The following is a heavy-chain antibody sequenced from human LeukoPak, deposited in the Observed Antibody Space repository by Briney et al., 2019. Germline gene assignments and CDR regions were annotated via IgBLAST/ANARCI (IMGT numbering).Heavy chain of an antibody. V-gene: IGHV1-69*04. CDR3: VVLTTVTSGDY. D-gene: IGHD4-17*01. CDR1: GGTFSSYA. J-gene: IGHJ4*02. CDR2: IIPILGIA. Sequence: ASVKVSCKASGGTFSSYAISWVRQAPGQGLEWMGRIIPILGIANYAQKFQGRVTITADKSTSTAYMELSSLRSEDTAVYYCVVLTTVTSGDYWGQGTLVTVSS.